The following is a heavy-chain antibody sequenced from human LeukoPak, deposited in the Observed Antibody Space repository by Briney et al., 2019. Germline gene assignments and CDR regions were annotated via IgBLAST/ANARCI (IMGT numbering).Heavy chain of an antibody. V-gene: IGHV3-74*01. CDR2: INSDGSST. Sequence: GGSLRLSCAASGFTFSSYWMHWVRQAPGKGLVWVSRINSDGSSTSYADSVKGRFTISRDNAKNTLYLQMNSLRAEDTALYHCARVDLVTASYGMDVWGQGTTVTVSS. CDR1: GFTFSSYW. J-gene: IGHJ6*02. D-gene: IGHD2-21*02. CDR3: ARVDLVTASYGMDV.